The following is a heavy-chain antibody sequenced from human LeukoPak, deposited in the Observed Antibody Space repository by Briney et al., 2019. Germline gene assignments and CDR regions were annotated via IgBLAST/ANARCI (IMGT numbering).Heavy chain of an antibody. CDR2: INRSGST. CDR3: ARGLAQSGDCSGGSCYSGAYYFDY. V-gene: IGHV4-34*01. CDR1: GGSFSGYY. Sequence: SETLSLTCAVYGGSFSGYYWSWIRQPPGKGLEWIGEINRSGSTNYNPSLKSRVTISVDTSKNQFSLKLSSVTAADTAVYYCARGLAQSGDCSGGSCYSGAYYFDYWGQGTLVTVSS. D-gene: IGHD2-15*01. J-gene: IGHJ4*02.